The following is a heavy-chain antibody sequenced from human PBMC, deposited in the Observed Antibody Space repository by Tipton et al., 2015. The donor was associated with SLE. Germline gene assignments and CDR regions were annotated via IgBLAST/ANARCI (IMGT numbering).Heavy chain of an antibody. J-gene: IGHJ3*01. CDR2: IYYSGTT. D-gene: IGHD3-10*01. CDR3: ARHLGVIVAFEV. CDR1: GGSISHFY. V-gene: IGHV4-59*01. Sequence: TLSLTCSVSGGSISHFYWSWIRQPPGEGLEWIAYIYYSGTTNYNPSLKSRVAISADTSNNQFSLELRSVTAADTAVYYCARHLGVIVAFEVWGQGTVLTVS.